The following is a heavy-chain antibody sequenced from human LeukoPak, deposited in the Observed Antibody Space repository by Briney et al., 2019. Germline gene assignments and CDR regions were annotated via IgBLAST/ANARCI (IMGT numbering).Heavy chain of an antibody. V-gene: IGHV4-4*08. J-gene: IGHJ5*02. Sequence: PSETLSLTCTVSGGSITNYNWSWIRQPPGKGLEWICYINTSGRPTYNPSFKSRGNISVDTSHTQLSLKLSSVTAADPAVYYCERRGSYYGDYSWFDRWGPGTLVTVSS. CDR1: GGSITNYN. D-gene: IGHD4-17*01. CDR2: INTSGRP. CDR3: ERRGSYYGDYSWFDR.